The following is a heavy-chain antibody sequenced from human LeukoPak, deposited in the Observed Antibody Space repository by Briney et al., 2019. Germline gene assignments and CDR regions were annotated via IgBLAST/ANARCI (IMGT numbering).Heavy chain of an antibody. Sequence: SVKVSCKASGGTFISYAISWVRQAPGQGLEWMGGIIPIFGTANYAQKFQGRLTITTDESTSTAYMELSSLRSEDTAVYYCARDYYGDYGLLDYWGQGTLVTVSS. CDR3: ARDYYGDYGLLDY. J-gene: IGHJ4*02. CDR1: GGTFISYA. CDR2: IIPIFGTA. D-gene: IGHD4-17*01. V-gene: IGHV1-69*05.